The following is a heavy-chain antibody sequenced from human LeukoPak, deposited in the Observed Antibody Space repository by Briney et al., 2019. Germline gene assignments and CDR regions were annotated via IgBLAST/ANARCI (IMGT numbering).Heavy chain of an antibody. CDR1: GGSISSGDYY. V-gene: IGHV4-30-4*01. Sequence: SETLSHTCTVSGGSISSGDYYWSWIRQPPGKGLEWIGYIYNSGTIYYNPSLKSRVTISVDTSKNQFSLKLRSVTAADTAVYYCATAPLPATMWNWYFDLWGRGTLVTVSS. D-gene: IGHD2-2*01. CDR2: IYNSGTI. J-gene: IGHJ2*01. CDR3: ATAPLPATMWNWYFDL.